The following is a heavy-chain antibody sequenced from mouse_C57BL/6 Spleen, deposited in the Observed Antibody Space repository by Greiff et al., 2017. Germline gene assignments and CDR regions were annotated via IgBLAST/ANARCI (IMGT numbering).Heavy chain of an antibody. J-gene: IGHJ2*01. CDR2: IDPADSYT. CDR1: GYTFTSYW. V-gene: IGHV1-69*01. D-gene: IGHD1-1*01. CDR3: ARLGTTVVAFDY. Sequence: QVQLQQPGAELVMPGASVKLSCKASGYTFTSYWMHWVKQRPGQGLEWIGEIDPADSYTNYNQKFKGKSTLTVDKSSSTAYMQLSSLTSEDSAVYYCARLGTTVVAFDYWGQGTTLTVSS.